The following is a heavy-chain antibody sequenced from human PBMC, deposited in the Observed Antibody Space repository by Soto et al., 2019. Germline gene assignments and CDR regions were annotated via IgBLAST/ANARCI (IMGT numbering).Heavy chain of an antibody. D-gene: IGHD3-10*01. CDR2: ISYDGGNK. J-gene: IGHJ4*02. Sequence: GGSLRLSCAASGFTFSSYAMHWVRQAPGKGLEWVSAISYDGGNKYYADSVKGRFTISRDNSKNTLYLQMNSLRAEDTAVYYCATMVRGVIIDWYWGQGTLVTVSS. CDR3: ATMVRGVIIDWY. V-gene: IGHV3-30-3*01. CDR1: GFTFSSYA.